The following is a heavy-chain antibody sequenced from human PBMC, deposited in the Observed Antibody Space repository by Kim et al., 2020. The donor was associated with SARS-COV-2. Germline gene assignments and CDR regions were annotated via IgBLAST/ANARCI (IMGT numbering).Heavy chain of an antibody. CDR3: ARQKATYYYDSSAQNFDY. D-gene: IGHD3-22*01. Sequence: SETLSLTCTVSGGSISSSSYYWGWIRQPPGKGLEWIGSIYYSGSTYYNPSLKSRVTISVDTSKNQFSLKLSSVTAADTAVYYCARQKATYYYDSSAQNFDYWGQGTLVTVSS. CDR2: IYYSGST. J-gene: IGHJ4*02. CDR1: GGSISSSSYY. V-gene: IGHV4-39*01.